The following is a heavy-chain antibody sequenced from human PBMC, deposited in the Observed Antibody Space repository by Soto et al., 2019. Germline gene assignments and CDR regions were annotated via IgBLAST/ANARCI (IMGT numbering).Heavy chain of an antibody. CDR3: ARGRDGVCYRSFDY. J-gene: IGHJ4*02. CDR1: GGSFSGYY. V-gene: IGHV4-34*01. Sequence: SETLSLTCAVYGGSFSGYYWSWIRQPPGKGLEWIGEINHSGSTNYNPSLKSRVTISVDTSKNQFSLKLSSVTAADTAVYYCARGRDGVCYRSFDYWGQGTLVTVSS. CDR2: INHSGST. D-gene: IGHD2-8*01.